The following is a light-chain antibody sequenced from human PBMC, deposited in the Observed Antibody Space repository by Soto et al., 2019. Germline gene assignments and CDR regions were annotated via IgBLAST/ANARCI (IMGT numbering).Light chain of an antibody. J-gene: IGKJ1*01. CDR2: GAS. Sequence: DIVLTQSPGALSLSPGERATLSCRASQSVSSSFLAWYQQKPGQAPRLLIYGASSRATGIPDRFSGSGSGTDFTLTISRLEPEAFAVYYCQQYDSSPRTFGQGTKVEIK. CDR3: QQYDSSPRT. CDR1: QSVSSSF. V-gene: IGKV3-20*01.